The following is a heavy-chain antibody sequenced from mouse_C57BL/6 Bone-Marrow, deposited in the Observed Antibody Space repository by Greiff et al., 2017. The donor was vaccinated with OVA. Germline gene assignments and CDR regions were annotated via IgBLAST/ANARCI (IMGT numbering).Heavy chain of an antibody. V-gene: IGHV14-1*01. D-gene: IGHD2-1*01. CDR3: TTLPIYYDWYFDV. J-gene: IGHJ1*03. Sequence: VQLQQSGAELVRPGASVKLSCTASGFNIKDYYMHWVKQRPEQGLEWIGRIDPEDGDTEYAPKFQGKATMTADTSSNTAYLQLSSLTSEDTAVYYCTTLPIYYDWYFDVWGTGTTVTVSS. CDR1: GFNIKDYY. CDR2: IDPEDGDT.